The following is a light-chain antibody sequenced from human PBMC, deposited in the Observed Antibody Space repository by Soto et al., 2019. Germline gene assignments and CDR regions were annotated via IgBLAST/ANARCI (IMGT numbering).Light chain of an antibody. CDR3: QQYYSPWT. Sequence: DIVMTQSPDSLAVSLGERATINCKSSQSVLHSSHNKNYLAWYQQKPGQPPKLLIYWASTRESGVPDRFSGSWSGTDFTLSISSLQAEDVAVYYCQQYYSPWTFGQGTKVDIK. CDR1: QSVLHSSHNKNY. J-gene: IGKJ1*01. V-gene: IGKV4-1*01. CDR2: WAS.